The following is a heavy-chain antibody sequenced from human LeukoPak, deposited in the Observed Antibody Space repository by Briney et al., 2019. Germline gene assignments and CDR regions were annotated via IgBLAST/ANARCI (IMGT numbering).Heavy chain of an antibody. Sequence: GGSLRLSCAASGFTFSSYAMSWVRQAPGKGLEWVSAISGSGGSTYYADSVKGRFTISRDNSKNTLYLQMNSLRAEDTAVYYCAKGGDIVVVVAPIDYWGQGTLVTVSS. V-gene: IGHV3-23*01. CDR3: AKGGDIVVVVAPIDY. CDR2: ISGSGGST. D-gene: IGHD2-15*01. J-gene: IGHJ4*02. CDR1: GFTFSSYA.